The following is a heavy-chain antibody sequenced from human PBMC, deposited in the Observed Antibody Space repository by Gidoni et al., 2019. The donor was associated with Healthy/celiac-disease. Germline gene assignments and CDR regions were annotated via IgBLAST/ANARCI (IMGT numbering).Heavy chain of an antibody. Sequence: QVQLQESGPGLVKPSETLSLTCTVSGGSISSYYWSWIRQPPGKGLEWIGYIYYSGSTNYNPSLKSRVTISVDTSKNQFSLKLSSVTAADTAVYYCARSSPPPFRWDSSGWYYNWFDPWGQGTLVTVSS. CDR2: IYYSGST. CDR1: GGSISSYY. CDR3: ARSSPPPFRWDSSGWYYNWFDP. D-gene: IGHD6-19*01. V-gene: IGHV4-59*01. J-gene: IGHJ5*02.